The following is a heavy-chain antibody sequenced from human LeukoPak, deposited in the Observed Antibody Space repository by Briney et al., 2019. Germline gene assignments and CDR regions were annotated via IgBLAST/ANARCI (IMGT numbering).Heavy chain of an antibody. V-gene: IGHV3-23*01. CDR3: AKGGGYSRNAFDI. Sequence: DPGGSLRLSCAASGFTFSSYALSWVRQPPGKGLEWVSTISAPGGNTHYADSVTGRFTISRDSSKSTLYLQMNSLRAEDTAVYYCAKGGGYSRNAFDIWGQGTMVTVSS. CDR1: GFTFSSYA. D-gene: IGHD2-15*01. J-gene: IGHJ3*02. CDR2: ISAPGGNT.